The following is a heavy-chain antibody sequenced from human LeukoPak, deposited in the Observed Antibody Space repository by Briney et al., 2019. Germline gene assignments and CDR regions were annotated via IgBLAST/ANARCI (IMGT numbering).Heavy chain of an antibody. V-gene: IGHV3-7*01. CDR3: ARDQRNGYNYGAFDI. CDR1: GFTFSSYW. J-gene: IGHJ3*02. D-gene: IGHD5-24*01. CDR2: IKQDGSEK. Sequence: PGGSLRLSCAASGFTFSSYWMSWVRQAPGKGLEWVANIKQDGSEKYYVGSVKGRFTISRDNAKNSLYLQMNSLRAEDTAVYYCARDQRNGYNYGAFDIWGQGTMVTVSS.